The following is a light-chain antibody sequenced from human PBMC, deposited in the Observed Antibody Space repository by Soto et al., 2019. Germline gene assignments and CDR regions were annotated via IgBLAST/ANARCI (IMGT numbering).Light chain of an antibody. J-gene: IGLJ1*01. CDR2: EVS. V-gene: IGLV2-14*01. Sequence: QSVLTQPASVSGSPGQSITIACTGTSSDVGGYDYVSWFQQNPRKAPKLIIFEVSNRPSGVSYRFSGSKSGNTASLAISGLEAEDEATYYCSSYAGTNNYVFGTGTKVTVL. CDR1: SSDVGGYDY. CDR3: SSYAGTNNYV.